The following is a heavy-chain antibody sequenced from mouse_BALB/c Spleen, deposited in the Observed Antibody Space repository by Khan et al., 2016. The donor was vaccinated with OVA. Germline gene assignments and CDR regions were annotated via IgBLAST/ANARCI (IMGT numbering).Heavy chain of an antibody. D-gene: IGHD1-1*01. CDR3: ARGNYYGYYFDY. V-gene: IGHV3-2*02. CDR1: GYSITSGYA. Sequence: VQLKESGPGLVKPSQSLSLTCTVTGYSITSGYAWNWIRQFPGNKLEWMGYISYSGVTSTTPSLKSQISITRDTSKNQFFLQLNSVTTEDTATYYCARGNYYGYYFDYWGQGTTLTVSA. CDR2: ISYSGVT. J-gene: IGHJ2*01.